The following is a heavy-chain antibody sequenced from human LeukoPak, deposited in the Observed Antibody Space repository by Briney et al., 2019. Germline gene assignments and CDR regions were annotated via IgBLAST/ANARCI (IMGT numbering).Heavy chain of an antibody. J-gene: IGHJ2*01. D-gene: IGHD4-17*01. V-gene: IGHV4-61*02. CDR1: GGSISSGTYY. CDR3: ARDKDYGDYNRYWYFDL. CDR2: IYTTGST. Sequence: SQTLSLTCTVSGGSISSGTYYWTWIRQPAGKGLEWIGRIYTTGSTNYNPSLKSRVTMSVDTSKNQFPLKLSSVTAADTAVYYCARDKDYGDYNRYWYFDLWGRGTLVTVSS.